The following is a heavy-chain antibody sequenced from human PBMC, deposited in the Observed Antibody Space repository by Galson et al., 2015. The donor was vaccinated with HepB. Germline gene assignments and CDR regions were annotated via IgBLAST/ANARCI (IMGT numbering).Heavy chain of an antibody. CDR2: ISSSSSYI. CDR3: AREGGYSGYPVDY. Sequence: SLRLSCAASGFTFSSYSINWVRQAPGKGLEWVSSISSSSSYIYYADSVKGRFTISRDNAKNSLYLQMNSLRAEDTAVYYCAREGGYSGYPVDYWGQGTLVTVSS. D-gene: IGHD5-12*01. CDR1: GFTFSSYS. J-gene: IGHJ4*02. V-gene: IGHV3-21*01.